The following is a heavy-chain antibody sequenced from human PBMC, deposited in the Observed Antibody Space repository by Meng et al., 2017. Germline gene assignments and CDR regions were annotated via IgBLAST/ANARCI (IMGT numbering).Heavy chain of an antibody. J-gene: IGHJ4*02. V-gene: IGHV1-46*01. CDR2: INPSGGST. D-gene: IGHD3-22*01. Sequence: QVQLVQSGAELKQPGASVKVSCNASGYTFTSYYMHWLRQAPGQGLEWMGIINPSGGSTSYAQKFQGRVTMTRDTSTSTVYMELSSLRSEDTAVYYCAREKYYYDSSGLEDYWGQGTLVTASS. CDR1: GYTFTSYY. CDR3: AREKYYYDSSGLEDY.